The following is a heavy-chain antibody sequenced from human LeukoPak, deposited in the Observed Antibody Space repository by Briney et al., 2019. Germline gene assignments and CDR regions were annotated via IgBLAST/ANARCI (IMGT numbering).Heavy chain of an antibody. CDR2: IYYSGST. CDR3: ARVWGDAFDI. Sequence: SETLSLTCTVSGGSISSYYWSWIRQPPGKGLEWIGYIYYSGSTNYNPSLKSRVTISVDTSKNQFSLKLSSVTAADTAVYYCARVWGDAFDIWGQGTMVTVSS. J-gene: IGHJ3*02. V-gene: IGHV4-59*01. D-gene: IGHD3-16*01. CDR1: GGSISSYY.